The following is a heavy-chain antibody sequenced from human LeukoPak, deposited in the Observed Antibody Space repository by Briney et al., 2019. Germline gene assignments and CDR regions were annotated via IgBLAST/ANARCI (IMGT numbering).Heavy chain of an antibody. Sequence: ASVKVSCKVSGYTLTELSMHWVRQAPGKGLEWMGGFGPEDGETIYAQKFQGRVTMTEDTSTDTAYMELSSLRSEDTAVYYCATLGAAAGIHCDYWGQGTLVTVSS. CDR2: FGPEDGET. CDR1: GYTLTELS. V-gene: IGHV1-24*01. D-gene: IGHD6-13*01. J-gene: IGHJ4*02. CDR3: ATLGAAAGIHCDY.